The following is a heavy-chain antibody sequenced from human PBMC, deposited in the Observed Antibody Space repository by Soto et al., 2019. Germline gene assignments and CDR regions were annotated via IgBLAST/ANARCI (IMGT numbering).Heavy chain of an antibody. CDR2: IYHSGST. V-gene: IGHV4-4*02. Sequence: PSETLSLTCAVSGGSISSSNWWSWVRQPPGKGLERIGEIYHSGSTNYNPSLKSRVTISVDKSKNQFSLKLSSVTAADTAVYYCARVEDYDFWSGYGYYYYGMDVWGQGTTVTVS. CDR1: GGSISSSNW. J-gene: IGHJ6*02. CDR3: ARVEDYDFWSGYGYYYYGMDV. D-gene: IGHD3-3*01.